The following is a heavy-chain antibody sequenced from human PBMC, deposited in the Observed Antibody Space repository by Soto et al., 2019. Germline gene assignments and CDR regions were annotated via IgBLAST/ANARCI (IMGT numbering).Heavy chain of an antibody. Sequence: SETLSLTCAVYGGPFSAYYWSWVRQPPGKGLEWIGEIIHSESTKYNPPLKSRVTISVDTSKNQFSLKLSSVTAADTAVYYCARQRPTDGRWEFANYYGMDVWGQGTPVTVSS. V-gene: IGHV4-34*12. CDR1: GGPFSAYY. CDR3: ARQRPTDGRWEFANYYGMDV. D-gene: IGHD1-26*01. J-gene: IGHJ6*02. CDR2: IIHSEST.